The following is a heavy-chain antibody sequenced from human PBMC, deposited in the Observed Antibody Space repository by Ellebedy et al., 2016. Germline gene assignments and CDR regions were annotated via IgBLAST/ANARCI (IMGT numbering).Heavy chain of an antibody. CDR3: ATNLYNWNHAS. V-gene: IGHV3-7*01. Sequence: GGSLRLXXAASGFTFRPFWMTWVRQAPGKGLEWVANINQDGSEKYYVDSVKGRFTISRDNAKSAVYLQMNSLRVDDTAIYYCATNLYNWNHASWGQGTLVTVSS. CDR2: INQDGSEK. D-gene: IGHD1-14*01. J-gene: IGHJ5*02. CDR1: GFTFRPFW.